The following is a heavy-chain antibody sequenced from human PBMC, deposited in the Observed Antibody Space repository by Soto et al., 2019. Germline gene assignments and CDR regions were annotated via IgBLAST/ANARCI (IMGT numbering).Heavy chain of an antibody. CDR3: AKNGDFWSWGMDV. CDR1: GFTFSTYA. J-gene: IGHJ6*02. Sequence: GGSLRLSCAASGFTFSTYAMTWVRHAPGKGLEWVSIISSSGDATYYVDSVKGRFTISRDNSRNTLNLQMNSLRAEDTAVYYCAKNGDFWSWGMDVWGQGTTVTVSS. CDR2: ISSSGDAT. V-gene: IGHV3-23*01. D-gene: IGHD3-3*01.